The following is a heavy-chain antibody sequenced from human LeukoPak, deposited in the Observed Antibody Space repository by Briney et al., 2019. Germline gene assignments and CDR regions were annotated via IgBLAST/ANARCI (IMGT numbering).Heavy chain of an antibody. D-gene: IGHD1-26*01. CDR3: AKDRLFGSGLNGPHYYYGMDV. CDR1: AFSFSNYG. J-gene: IGHJ6*02. V-gene: IGHV3-30*18. CDR2: ILYDGNNK. Sequence: AGNSLRLSCAASAFSFSNYGMHWVRQAPGKGLEWVAVILYDGNNKHYAESVKGRFTISRDNSNNMLYLQMNSLRPEDTAVYYCAKDRLFGSGLNGPHYYYGMDVWGQGTTVTVSS.